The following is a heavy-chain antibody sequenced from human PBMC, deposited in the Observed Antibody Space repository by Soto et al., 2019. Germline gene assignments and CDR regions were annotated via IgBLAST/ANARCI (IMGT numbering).Heavy chain of an antibody. D-gene: IGHD2-2*01. CDR1: GFTFSSYS. V-gene: IGHV3-21*01. J-gene: IGHJ6*03. CDR2: ISSSSSYI. Sequence: GGSLRLSCAASGFTFSSYSMNWVRQAPGKGLEWVSSISSSSSYIYYADSVKGRFTISRDNAKNSLYLQMNSLRAEDTAVYYCAREGGSGRWDIVVVPAAMRFYYYYMDVWGKGTTVTVSS. CDR3: AREGGSGRWDIVVVPAAMRFYYYYMDV.